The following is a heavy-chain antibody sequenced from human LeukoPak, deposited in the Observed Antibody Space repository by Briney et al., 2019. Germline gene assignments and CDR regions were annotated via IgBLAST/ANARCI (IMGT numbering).Heavy chain of an antibody. D-gene: IGHD3-9*01. CDR1: GGSFSGYY. J-gene: IGHJ4*02. V-gene: IGHV4-34*01. CDR2: INHSGST. Sequence: PSETLSLTCAVYGGSFSGYYWSWIRQPPGKGLEWIGEINHSGSTNYNPSLKRRVTISVDTSKNQFSLKLSSVTAADTAVYYCASGDYDSVDYWGQGTLVTVSS. CDR3: ASGDYDSVDY.